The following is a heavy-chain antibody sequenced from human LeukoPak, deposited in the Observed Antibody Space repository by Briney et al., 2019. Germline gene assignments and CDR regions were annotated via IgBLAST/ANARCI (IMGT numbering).Heavy chain of an antibody. V-gene: IGHV1-2*02. CDR1: GYTFTGYY. CDR2: INPNSDGT. Sequence: GASVKVSCKASGYTFTGYYMHWVRQAPGQGLEWMGWINPNSDGTNYAQKFQGRVTMTRDTSISTAYMELSRLRSDDTAVYYCARDQGYSSAQGVVDYWGQGTLVTVSS. J-gene: IGHJ4*02. D-gene: IGHD6-19*01. CDR3: ARDQGYSSAQGVVDY.